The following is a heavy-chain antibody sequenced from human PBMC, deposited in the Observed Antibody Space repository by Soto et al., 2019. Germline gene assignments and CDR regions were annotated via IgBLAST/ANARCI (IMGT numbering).Heavy chain of an antibody. V-gene: IGHV3-33*01. CDR3: ARGGNGDYVAFDI. Sequence: GGSLRLSCAASGFTFSSYGMHWVRQAPGKGLEWVAVIWYDGSNKYYADSVKGRFTISRDNSKNTLYLQMNSLRAEDTAVYYCARGGNGDYVAFDIWGQGTMVTVSS. CDR2: IWYDGSNK. J-gene: IGHJ3*02. CDR1: GFTFSSYG. D-gene: IGHD4-17*01.